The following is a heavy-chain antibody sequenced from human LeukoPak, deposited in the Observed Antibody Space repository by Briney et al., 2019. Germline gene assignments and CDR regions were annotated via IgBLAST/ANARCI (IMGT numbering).Heavy chain of an antibody. CDR2: IYYSGST. V-gene: IGHV4-31*03. J-gene: IGHJ3*02. D-gene: IGHD3-10*01. CDR3: ARGFFYGSASYYDAFDI. CDR1: GASIYSGAYY. Sequence: SQTLSHTCTVSGASIYSGAYYWTWIRQPPGKGLEWIGYIYYSGSTYYNPSLKSRVFVSVDASRNQFSLKLTSVTAADTAVYYCARGFFYGSASYYDAFDIWGQGTLVTVSS.